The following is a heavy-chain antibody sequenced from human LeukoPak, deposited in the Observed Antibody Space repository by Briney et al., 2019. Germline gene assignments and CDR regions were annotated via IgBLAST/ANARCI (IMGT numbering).Heavy chain of an antibody. CDR2: ISYIGST. D-gene: IGHD4-17*01. Sequence: KPSETLSLTCAVSDDSFSSHYWTWIRQPPGKGLEWIGYISYIGSTNYNPSLKGRVTISIDTSRNQFSLRLSSVTAADTAVYYCARDLVTVTKGFDIWGQGTMVSVSS. V-gene: IGHV4-59*11. CDR1: DDSFSSHY. J-gene: IGHJ3*02. CDR3: ARDLVTVTKGFDI.